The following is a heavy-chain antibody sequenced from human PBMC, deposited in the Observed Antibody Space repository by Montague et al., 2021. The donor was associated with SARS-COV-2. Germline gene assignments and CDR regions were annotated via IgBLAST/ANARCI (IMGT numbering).Heavy chain of an antibody. V-gene: IGHV4-59*01. J-gene: IGHJ5*02. CDR1: GGSISSYY. Sequence: SETLSLTCTVSGGSISSYYWSWIRQPPGKGLEWIGYIYHSGSTNYNPSLKSRVTISVDTSKNQFSLKLSSVTGADTAVYYCAREVSGGYDDGYFDPWGQGNLVTVSS. CDR3: AREVSGGYDDGYFDP. D-gene: IGHD3-10*01. CDR2: IYHSGST.